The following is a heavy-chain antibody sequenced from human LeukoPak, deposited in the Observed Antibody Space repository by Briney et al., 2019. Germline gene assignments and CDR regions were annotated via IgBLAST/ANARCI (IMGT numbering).Heavy chain of an antibody. CDR3: ARPDSVDSSGYPFDY. V-gene: IGHV1-69*04. Sequence: SVKVSCKASGGTFSSYAISWVRQAPGQGLEWMGRIIPILGIANYAQKFQGRVTITADKSTSTAYMELSSLRSEDTAAYYCARPDSVDSSGYPFDYWGQGTLVTVSS. CDR2: IIPILGIA. D-gene: IGHD3-22*01. CDR1: GGTFSSYA. J-gene: IGHJ4*02.